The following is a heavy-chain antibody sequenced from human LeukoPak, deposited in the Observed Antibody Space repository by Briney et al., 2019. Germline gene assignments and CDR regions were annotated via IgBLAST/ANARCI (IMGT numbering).Heavy chain of an antibody. J-gene: IGHJ5*02. CDR1: GGSISSSSYY. CDR2: IYYSGST. V-gene: IGHV4-39*07. CDR3: ASDFGESFGFWFDP. D-gene: IGHD3-10*01. Sequence: PSETLSLTCTVSGGSISSSSYYWGWIRQPPGKGLEWIGSIYYSGSTYYNPSLKSRVTISVDTSKNQFSLKLSSVTAADTAVYYCASDFGESFGFWFDPWGQGTLVTVSS.